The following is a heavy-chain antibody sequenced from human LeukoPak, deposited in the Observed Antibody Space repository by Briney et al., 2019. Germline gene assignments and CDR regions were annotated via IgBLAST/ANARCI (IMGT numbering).Heavy chain of an antibody. Sequence: SVKVSCKASGGTFSSYAISWVRQAPGQGLEWVGRIIPIFGTANYAQKFQGRVTITTDESTSTAYMELSSLRSEDTAVYYCAGSTPGYGDTDYWGQGTLVTVSS. J-gene: IGHJ4*02. CDR2: IIPIFGTA. V-gene: IGHV1-69*05. CDR3: AGSTPGYGDTDY. CDR1: GGTFSSYA. D-gene: IGHD4/OR15-4a*01.